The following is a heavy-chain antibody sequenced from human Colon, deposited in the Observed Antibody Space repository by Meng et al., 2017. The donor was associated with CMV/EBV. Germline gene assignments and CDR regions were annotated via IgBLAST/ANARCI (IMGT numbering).Heavy chain of an antibody. D-gene: IGHD1-26*01. V-gene: IGHV3-72*01. CDR2: SRDKTDSYST. J-gene: IGHJ4*02. CDR3: AGGSIVGRTAIDY. CDR1: GFTFTSFA. Sequence: GESLKISCAASGFTFTSFAMSWVRQAPEKGLEWVGRSRDKTDSYSTEYAASVKGRFTISRDDSKNSLYLQMNSLRIEDTAVYFCAGGSIVGRTAIDYWGQGTLVTVSS.